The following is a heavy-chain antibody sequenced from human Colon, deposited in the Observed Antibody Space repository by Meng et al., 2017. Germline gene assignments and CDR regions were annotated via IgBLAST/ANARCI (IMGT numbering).Heavy chain of an antibody. CDR3: ARGSMTTTYVFDY. D-gene: IGHD5-24*01. CDR1: GGSISSGTYY. CDR2: IYTRGGT. V-gene: IGHV4-61*02. J-gene: IGHJ4*02. Sequence: LRLSCTVSGGSISSGTYYWTWIRQPAGKGLEWIGRIYTRGGTNYNPSLRVRVTISLDTSNNQFSLKLASLTAADTAVYYCARGSMTTTYVFDYWGQGALVTVSS.